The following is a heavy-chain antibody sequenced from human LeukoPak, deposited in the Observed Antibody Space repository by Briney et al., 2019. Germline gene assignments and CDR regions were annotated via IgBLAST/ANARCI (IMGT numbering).Heavy chain of an antibody. CDR2: ISGSGGSR. CDR3: AKLREWELPDLFDY. J-gene: IGHJ4*02. CDR1: GFTFSTYG. Sequence: GGSLRLSCAASGFTFSTYGMSWVRQAPGKGLEWVPGISGSGGSRFYTDSVKGRFTISRDNSKNTLYLQMNSLRAEDTAVYYCAKLREWELPDLFDYWGQGTLVTVSS. V-gene: IGHV3-23*01. D-gene: IGHD1-26*01.